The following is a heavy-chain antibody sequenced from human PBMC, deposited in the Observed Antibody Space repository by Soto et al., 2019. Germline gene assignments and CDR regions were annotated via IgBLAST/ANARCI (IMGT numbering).Heavy chain of an antibody. J-gene: IGHJ5*02. Sequence: LSLTCFVSGYSITAGGYYWSWVRHHPGKGLEWIGSFYSSGSIIYNPSLRSRVSISGDTSSNQFSMSLTSVTAADTARYYCARMYSSGSGWFHPWGQGTLVTVSS. CDR3: ARMYSSGSGWFHP. D-gene: IGHD6-19*01. CDR2: FYSSGSI. CDR1: GYSITAGGYY. V-gene: IGHV4-31*03.